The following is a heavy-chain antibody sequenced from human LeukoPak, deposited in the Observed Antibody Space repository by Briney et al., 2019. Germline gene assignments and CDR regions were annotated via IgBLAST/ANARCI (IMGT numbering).Heavy chain of an antibody. J-gene: IGHJ4*02. D-gene: IGHD3-22*01. V-gene: IGHV1-18*04. Sequence: RASVKVSCKASGYTFTGYYMHWVRQAPGQGLEWMGWISAYNGNTNYAQKLQGRVTMTTDTSTSTAYMELRSLRSDDTAVYYCARGVPRYYDSSGTPFDYWGQGTLVTVSS. CDR1: GYTFTGYY. CDR3: ARGVPRYYDSSGTPFDY. CDR2: ISAYNGNT.